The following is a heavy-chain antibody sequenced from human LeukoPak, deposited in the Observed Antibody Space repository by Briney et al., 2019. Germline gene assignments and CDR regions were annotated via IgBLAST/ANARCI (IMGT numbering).Heavy chain of an antibody. Sequence: PGGSLRLSCAASGFTFSSYSMNWVRQAPGKGLEWVSYISSSSSTIYYADSVKGRFTISRDNAKNSLYLQMNSLRAEDTAVYYCARPPITIFGVVTPYFDYWGREPWSPSP. D-gene: IGHD3-3*01. CDR2: ISSSSSTI. CDR1: GFTFSSYS. V-gene: IGHV3-48*01. CDR3: ARPPITIFGVVTPYFDY. J-gene: IGHJ4*02.